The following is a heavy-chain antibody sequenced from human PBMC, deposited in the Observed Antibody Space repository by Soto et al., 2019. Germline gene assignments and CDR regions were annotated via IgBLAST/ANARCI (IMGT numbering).Heavy chain of an antibody. CDR2: IYYSGST. CDR1: GASIASSSFY. V-gene: IGHV4-39*01. CDR3: ARRSEFGSGSYYNYYYYGMDV. Sequence: SVTRSLTCSITGASIASSSFYWASIWKAPGKGLEWIGSIYYSGSTYYNPSLKSRVTISVDTSKNQFSLKLSSVTAADTAVYYCARRSEFGSGSYYNYYYYGMDVWGQGTTVS. D-gene: IGHD3-10*01. J-gene: IGHJ6*02.